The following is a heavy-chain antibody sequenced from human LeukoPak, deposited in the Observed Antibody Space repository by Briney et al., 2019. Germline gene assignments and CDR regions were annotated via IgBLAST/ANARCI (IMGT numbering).Heavy chain of an antibody. D-gene: IGHD6-25*01. CDR2: ISGSGGTT. CDR3: AKWIVSGGPSYYFDY. Sequence: GGSLRLSCAASGFTFSSYVMSWVRQAPGKGPEWVSAISGSGGTTYYADSVKGRFTISRDNSKNTLYLQMNSLRAEDTAVYYCAKWIVSGGPSYYFDYWGQGTLVTVSS. V-gene: IGHV3-23*01. CDR1: GFTFSSYV. J-gene: IGHJ4*02.